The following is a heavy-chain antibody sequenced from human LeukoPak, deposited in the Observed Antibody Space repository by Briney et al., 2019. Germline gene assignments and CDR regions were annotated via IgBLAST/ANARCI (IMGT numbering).Heavy chain of an antibody. CDR3: ARDGRPYGTDAFDI. V-gene: IGHV3-21*01. Sequence: GGSLRLSCEASGFTFSSYSMNWVRQAPGKGLEWVSSISSSSSYMFYADSVKGRFTISRDNAKNSLYLQMNSLRAEDTGVYYCARDGRPYGTDAFDIWGQGTMVTVSS. CDR1: GFTFSSYS. J-gene: IGHJ3*02. CDR2: ISSSSSYM. D-gene: IGHD4-17*01.